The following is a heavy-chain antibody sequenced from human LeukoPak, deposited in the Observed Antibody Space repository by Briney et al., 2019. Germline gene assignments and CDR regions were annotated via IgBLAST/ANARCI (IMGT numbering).Heavy chain of an antibody. V-gene: IGHV3-23*01. CDR1: GFTFSSYG. CDR3: AKWAQMATVLFDY. J-gene: IGHJ4*02. D-gene: IGHD5-24*01. Sequence: PGGSLRLSCAASGFTFSSYGMSWVRQAPGKGLEWVSGVSGSGGSAYYADSVKGRFTISRDNSKNTLYLQMNSLRAEDTAVYYCAKWAQMATVLFDYWGQGTLVTVSS. CDR2: VSGSGGSA.